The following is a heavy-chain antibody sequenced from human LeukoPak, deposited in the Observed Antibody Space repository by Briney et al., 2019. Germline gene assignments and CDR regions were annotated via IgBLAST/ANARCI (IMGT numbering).Heavy chain of an antibody. Sequence: GGSLRLSCAASGFTFSSYGMHWVRQAPGKGLEWVAVISYDGSNKYYADSVKGRFTISRDNSKNTLYLQMNSLRAEDTAVYYCAKDYNEYYYGSGSPPFPFDPWGQGPLVTVSS. CDR2: ISYDGSNK. J-gene: IGHJ5*02. D-gene: IGHD3-10*01. CDR3: AKDYNEYYYGSGSPPFPFDP. CDR1: GFTFSSYG. V-gene: IGHV3-30*18.